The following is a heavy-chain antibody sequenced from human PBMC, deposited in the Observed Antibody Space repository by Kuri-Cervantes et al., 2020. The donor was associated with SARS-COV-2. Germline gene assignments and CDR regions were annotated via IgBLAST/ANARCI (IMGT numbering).Heavy chain of an antibody. D-gene: IGHD2-2*02. J-gene: IGHJ6*02. Sequence: SETLSLTCTVSGGSISSYYWSWIRQPPGKGLEWIGYIYYSGSTNYNPSLKSRVTISIDTSKSQFSLRLTSVTAADTAVYYCARVPQPAAIPYYYYYYGMDVWGQGTTVTVSS. V-gene: IGHV4-59*01. CDR1: GGSISSYY. CDR3: ARVPQPAAIPYYYYYYGMDV. CDR2: IYYSGST.